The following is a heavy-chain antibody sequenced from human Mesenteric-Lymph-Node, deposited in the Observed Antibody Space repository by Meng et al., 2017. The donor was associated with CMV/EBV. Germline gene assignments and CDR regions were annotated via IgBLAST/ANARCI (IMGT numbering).Heavy chain of an antibody. Sequence: SETLSLTCTVSGGSLINGDNYWTWIRQPPGKGLEWIGYIYYSGSTYYNPSLTSRVTISVDTSKNQFSLKLRYVTAADTAVYYCARDRIPSRGNPHYYYGMDVWGQGTTVTVSS. J-gene: IGHJ6*02. CDR1: GGSLINGDNY. CDR3: ARDRIPSRGNPHYYYGMDV. CDR2: IYYSGST. D-gene: IGHD6-6*01. V-gene: IGHV4-30-4*08.